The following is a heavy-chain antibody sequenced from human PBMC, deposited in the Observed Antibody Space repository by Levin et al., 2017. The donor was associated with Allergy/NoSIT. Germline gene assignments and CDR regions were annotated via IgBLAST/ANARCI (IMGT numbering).Heavy chain of an antibody. CDR3: ARECSGGGCPFDY. D-gene: IGHD2-15*01. Sequence: SVKVSCKASGGTFSSYAISWVRQAPGQGLEWMGGIIRIFSTANYAQKFQGRVTITADESTSTAYMELSSLRSEDTAVYYCARECSGGGCPFDYWGQGTLVTVSS. CDR2: IIRIFSTA. J-gene: IGHJ4*02. V-gene: IGHV1-69*13. CDR1: GGTFSSYA.